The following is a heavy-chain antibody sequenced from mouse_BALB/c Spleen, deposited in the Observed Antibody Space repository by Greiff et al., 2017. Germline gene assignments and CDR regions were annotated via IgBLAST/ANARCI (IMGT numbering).Heavy chain of an antibody. CDR1: GYTFSSYW. D-gene: IGHD4-1*01. J-gene: IGHJ2*01. Sequence: VQLQQSGAELMKPGASVKISCKATGYTFSSYWIEWVKQRPGHGLEWIGEILPGSGSTNYNEKFKGKATFTADTSSNTAYMQLSSLTSEDSAVYYCAREGELGRGDYWGQGTTLTVSS. V-gene: IGHV1-9*01. CDR3: AREGELGRGDY. CDR2: ILPGSGST.